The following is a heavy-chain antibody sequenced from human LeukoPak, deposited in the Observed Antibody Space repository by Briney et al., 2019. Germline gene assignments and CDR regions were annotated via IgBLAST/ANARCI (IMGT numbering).Heavy chain of an antibody. Sequence: MTSQTLSLTCTVSGGSISSGGYYWSWIRQHPGKGLEWIGYIYYSGSTYYNPSLKSRVTISVDTSKNQFSLKLSSVTAADTAVYYCARIGKDYYYYYMDVWGKGTTVTVSS. CDR2: IYYSGST. D-gene: IGHD4-23*01. CDR1: GGSISSGGYY. V-gene: IGHV4-31*03. CDR3: ARIGKDYYYYYMDV. J-gene: IGHJ6*03.